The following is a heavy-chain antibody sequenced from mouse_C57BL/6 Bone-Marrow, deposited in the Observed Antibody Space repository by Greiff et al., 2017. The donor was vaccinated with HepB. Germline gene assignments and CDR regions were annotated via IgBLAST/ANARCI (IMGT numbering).Heavy chain of an antibody. J-gene: IGHJ4*01. CDR3: ARRAYYGNYWAMDY. D-gene: IGHD2-10*01. CDR2: IDPSDSYT. V-gene: IGHV1-69*01. Sequence: QVQLKQPGAELVMPGASVKLSCKASGYTFTSYWMHWVKQRPGQGLEWIGEIDPSDSYTNYNQKFKGKSTLTVDKSSSTAYMQLSSLTSEDSAVYYCARRAYYGNYWAMDYWGQGTSVTVSS. CDR1: GYTFTSYW.